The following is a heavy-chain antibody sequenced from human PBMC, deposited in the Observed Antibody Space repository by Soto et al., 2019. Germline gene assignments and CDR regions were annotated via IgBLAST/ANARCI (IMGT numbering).Heavy chain of an antibody. D-gene: IGHD3-16*01. V-gene: IGHV4-39*01. Sequence: QLQLQESGPGLVKPSETLSLTCTVSGGSISSSSYYWGWIRQPPGKGLEWIGTFYSGSTYYNPSLKSRVTISVDTSKNQFSLKLSSVTAADTAVYYCARHWGRQVFDYWGQGTLVTVSS. J-gene: IGHJ4*02. CDR1: GGSISSSSYY. CDR3: ARHWGRQVFDY. CDR2: FYSGST.